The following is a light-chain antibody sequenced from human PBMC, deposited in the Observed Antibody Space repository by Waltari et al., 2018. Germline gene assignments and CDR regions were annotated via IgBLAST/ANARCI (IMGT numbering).Light chain of an antibody. CDR2: GAS. CDR1: QTVRTTY. J-gene: IGKJ4*01. CDR3: QQYDISPLT. V-gene: IGKV3-20*01. Sequence: EIGLTQSPGTLSLSPGERATLSCRARQTVRTTYLAWYQQKPGQAPTLLIYGASSRATGIPDRFSGSGSGTDFSLTISSLEPEDFAVYYCQQYDISPLTFGGGTKVEIK.